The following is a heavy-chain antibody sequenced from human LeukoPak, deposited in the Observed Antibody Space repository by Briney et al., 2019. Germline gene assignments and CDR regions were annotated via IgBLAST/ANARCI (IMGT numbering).Heavy chain of an antibody. D-gene: IGHD2-2*01. V-gene: IGHV1-69*01. CDR2: ITPIFGTA. J-gene: IGHJ4*02. Sequence: KVSCKACGGTFSNYAINWVRQAPGQGLEWMGGITPIFGTANYAQRFQGRVTITADESKSTAYMEMSSLRSEDTAVYYCARWAGYCSITNCYTAFDYWGQGTLVTVS. CDR1: GGTFSNYA. CDR3: ARWAGYCSITNCYTAFDY.